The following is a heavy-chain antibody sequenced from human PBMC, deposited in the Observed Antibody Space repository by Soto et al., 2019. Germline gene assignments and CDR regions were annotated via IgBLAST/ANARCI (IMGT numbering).Heavy chain of an antibody. V-gene: IGHV1-18*01. CDR2: ISTFNGKT. CDR3: ARLLTEGATFREDAFDL. Sequence: QIQLVQSGGDVKTPGASVKVSCTTSRYTFTSHGIAWVRQAPGQGLEWMGWISTFNGKTDYAQKFQGRVTMTADTITSTVHMELRSLRSDDTAVDYCARLLTEGATFREDAFDLWGPGTKVTVSS. D-gene: IGHD3-9*01. J-gene: IGHJ3*01. CDR1: RYTFTSHG.